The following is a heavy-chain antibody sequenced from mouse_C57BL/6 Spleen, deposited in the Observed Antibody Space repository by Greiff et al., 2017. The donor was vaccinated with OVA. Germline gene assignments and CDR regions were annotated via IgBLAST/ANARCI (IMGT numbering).Heavy chain of an antibody. CDR2: INPSTGGT. J-gene: IGHJ2*01. D-gene: IGHD4-1*01. CDR1: GYSFTGYY. V-gene: IGHV1-42*01. Sequence: VHVKQSGPELVKPGASVKISCKASGYSFTGYYMNWVKQSPEKSLEWIGEINPSTGGTTYNQKFKAKATLTVDKSSSTAYMQLKSLTSEDSAVYYCARRGTVYYFDYWGQGTTLTVSS. CDR3: ARRGTVYYFDY.